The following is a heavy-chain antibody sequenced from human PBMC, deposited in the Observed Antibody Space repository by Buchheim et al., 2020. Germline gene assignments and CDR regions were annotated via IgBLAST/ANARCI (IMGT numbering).Heavy chain of an antibody. CDR1: SASISGYY. V-gene: IGHV4-59*08. CDR2: VYSTGST. J-gene: IGHJ5*02. Sequence: QVQLQESGPGLVKSSETLSPTCTVSSASISGYYWNWIRRPPGKGLEWIGYVYSTGSTNYNPSFKSRVSISLDTSKNQFSLTLKSVSAADTAVYYCARLSGLKALDHWGPGTL. CDR3: ARLSGLKALDH.